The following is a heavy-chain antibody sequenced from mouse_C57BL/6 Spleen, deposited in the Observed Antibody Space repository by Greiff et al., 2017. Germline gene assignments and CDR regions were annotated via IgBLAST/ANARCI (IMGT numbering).Heavy chain of an antibody. J-gene: IGHJ4*01. Sequence: EVQVVESGGGLVKPGGSLKLSCAASGFTFSDYGMHWVRQAPEKGLEWVAYISSGSSTIYYADTVKGRFTISRDNAKNTLFLQMTSLRSEDTAMYYCARPPFYYRGAMDYWGQGTSVTVSS. D-gene: IGHD2-14*01. CDR2: ISSGSSTI. CDR3: ARPPFYYRGAMDY. V-gene: IGHV5-17*01. CDR1: GFTFSDYG.